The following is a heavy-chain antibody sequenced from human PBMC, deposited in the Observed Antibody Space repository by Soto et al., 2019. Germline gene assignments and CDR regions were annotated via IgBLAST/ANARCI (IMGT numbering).Heavy chain of an antibody. V-gene: IGHV4-30-2*01. D-gene: IGHD3-10*01. CDR3: AVGFRRYYYGMDV. J-gene: IGHJ6*02. CDR1: GGSISSGGYS. Sequence: QLQLQESGSGLVKPSQTLSLTCAVSGGSISSGGYSWSWIRQPPGKGLEWIGYIYHSGSTYYNPYLKSRVTISVDRSKNQFSLKLSSVNAADTAVYYWAVGFRRYYYGMDVWGQGTTVTVSS. CDR2: IYHSGST.